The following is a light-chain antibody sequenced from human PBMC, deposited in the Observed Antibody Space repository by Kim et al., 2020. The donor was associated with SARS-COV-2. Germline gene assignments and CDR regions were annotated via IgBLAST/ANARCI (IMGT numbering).Light chain of an antibody. CDR2: QDT. V-gene: IGLV3-1*01. J-gene: IGLJ2*01. Sequence: SYELTQPPSVSVSPGQTASITCSGYRLGDKYVCWYQQKPGQSPVVVIYQDTKRPSGIPERFSGSNSGNTATLTISETQAMDEADYYCQVWDSTTTVFGGGTQLTVL. CDR3: QVWDSTTTV. CDR1: RLGDKY.